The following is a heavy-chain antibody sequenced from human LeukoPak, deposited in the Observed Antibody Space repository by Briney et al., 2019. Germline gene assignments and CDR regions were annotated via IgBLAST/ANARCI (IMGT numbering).Heavy chain of an antibody. Sequence: SETLSLTCTVSGGSISSGDYYWSWIRPPPGKGLEWIGYIYYSGSTYYNPSLKSRVTISVDTSKNQFSLKLSSVTAADTAVYYCARDPALFDSAYCSGGSCAVQHWGQGTLVTVPS. CDR3: ARDPALFDSAYCSGGSCAVQH. V-gene: IGHV4-30-4*01. D-gene: IGHD2-15*01. CDR2: IYYSGST. J-gene: IGHJ1*01. CDR1: GGSISSGDYY.